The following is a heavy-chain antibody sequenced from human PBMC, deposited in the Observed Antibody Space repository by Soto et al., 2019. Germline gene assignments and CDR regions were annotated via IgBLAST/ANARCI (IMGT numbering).Heavy chain of an antibody. CDR1: GGSISSGGYY. Sequence: LSLTCTVSGGSISSGGYYWSWIRQHPGKGLEWIGYIYYSGSTYYNPSLKSRVTISVDTSKNQFSLKLSSVTAADTAVYYCATGSHGMFEHWGQGTLVTVAS. V-gene: IGHV4-31*03. J-gene: IGHJ4*02. CDR3: ATGSHGMFEH. D-gene: IGHD6-13*01. CDR2: IYYSGST.